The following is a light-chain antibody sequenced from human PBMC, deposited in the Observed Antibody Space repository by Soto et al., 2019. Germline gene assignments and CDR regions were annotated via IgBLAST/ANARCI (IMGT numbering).Light chain of an antibody. CDR2: DAS. J-gene: IGKJ4*01. Sequence: EIVLTQSPATLSLSPGERATLSCRASQSVSSYLAWYQQRPGQAPRLLISDASNRATGIPARFSGSRSGAEFTLTINSLQSEDFAVYYCQPYNNWPLTFGGGTKVDI. CDR3: QPYNNWPLT. CDR1: QSVSSY. V-gene: IGKV3-11*01.